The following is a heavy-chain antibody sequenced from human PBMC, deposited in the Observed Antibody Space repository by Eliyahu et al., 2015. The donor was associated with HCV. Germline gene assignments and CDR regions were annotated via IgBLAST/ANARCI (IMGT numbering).Heavy chain of an antibody. Sequence: QVQLVQSGAEVKKPGASXKVSCEGSGHTFTSXAIXXVXQSPGQRLXWMGRSSAGYGDTKYSQYFQGRVTITRDTSANTVYMELRSLRSEDTAVYYCARGAXDYNSGNHGFDTWGQGTMVTVSS. V-gene: IGHV1-3*01. CDR3: ARGAXDYNSGNHGFDT. CDR1: GHTFTSXA. D-gene: IGHD3-22*01. CDR2: SSAGYGDT. J-gene: IGHJ3*02.